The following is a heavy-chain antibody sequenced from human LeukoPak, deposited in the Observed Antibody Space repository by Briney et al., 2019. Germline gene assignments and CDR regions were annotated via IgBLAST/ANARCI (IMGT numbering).Heavy chain of an antibody. Sequence: PGGSLRLSCAASGFTFRSYWLSCVRQAPGKGLEGVASIEQDGSQKYYVDSVRGRFTISRDNAKNSVYLQMNSLRVEHTAVYYCARNRGSYPFDYWGQGTLVTVSS. V-gene: IGHV3-7*01. D-gene: IGHD1-26*01. J-gene: IGHJ4*02. CDR1: GFTFRSYW. CDR2: IEQDGSQK. CDR3: ARNRGSYPFDY.